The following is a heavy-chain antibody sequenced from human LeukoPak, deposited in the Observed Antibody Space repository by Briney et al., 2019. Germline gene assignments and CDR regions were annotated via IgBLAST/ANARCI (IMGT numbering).Heavy chain of an antibody. V-gene: IGHV1-2*04. Sequence: GASVTVSFTSSAYTFAIYYMHWVRQAPGQGLEWMGWMNPKSGGTNSAQNFHGWVTMTRDTSISTAYMELTRLTSDDTAVYYCARRGDYGDYGDYWGQGTLVTVSS. CDR2: MNPKSGGT. D-gene: IGHD4-17*01. CDR1: AYTFAIYY. J-gene: IGHJ4*02. CDR3: ARRGDYGDYGDY.